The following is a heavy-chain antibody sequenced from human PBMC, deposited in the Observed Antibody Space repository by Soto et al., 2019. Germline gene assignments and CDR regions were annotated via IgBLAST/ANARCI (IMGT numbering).Heavy chain of an antibody. V-gene: IGHV3-23*01. Sequence: LRLSCAPSKLTLRGYAMSCFLQSPGKGLEWTSAISGSGGITXYADSVKGRFTLSRDNAKNSLYRQMNTLSAEDKAVYYCARGPYDFWGGEVPYCYGMDVGRQGTTVTVSS. J-gene: IGHJ6*02. CDR1: KLTLRGYA. CDR3: ARGPYDFWGGEVPYCYGMDV. D-gene: IGHD3-3*01. CDR2: ISGSGGIT.